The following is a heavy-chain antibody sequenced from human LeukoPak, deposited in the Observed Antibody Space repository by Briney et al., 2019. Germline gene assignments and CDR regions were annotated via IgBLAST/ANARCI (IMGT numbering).Heavy chain of an antibody. V-gene: IGHV6-1*01. CDR3: AREAYYFDY. CDR2: TYYRSKWYN. J-gene: IGHJ4*02. Sequence: SQTLSLTCAISGDSVSSNGAAWHWIRQSPSRGLEWLGRTYYRSKWYNDYAVSMKSRITINPDKSKNQLSLQLNSVTPEDTAVYYCAREAYYFDYWGQGTLVTVSS. CDR1: GDSVSSNGAA.